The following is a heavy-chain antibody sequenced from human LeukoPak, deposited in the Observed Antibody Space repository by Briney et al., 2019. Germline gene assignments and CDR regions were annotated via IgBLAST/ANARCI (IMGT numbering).Heavy chain of an antibody. CDR3: ARDPGYGLGVDYGVY. J-gene: IGHJ4*02. CDR1: GFTVSGNY. V-gene: IGHV3-66*01. Sequence: QPGGSLRLSCAASGFTVSGNYMSWVRQAPGKGLEWLSVIHRGGNTYYADSVKGRFTISRDSSKNTVFLQMDSLRAEDTAVYYCARDPGYGLGVDYGVYWGQGTLVTVSS. CDR2: IHRGGNT. D-gene: IGHD3-10*01.